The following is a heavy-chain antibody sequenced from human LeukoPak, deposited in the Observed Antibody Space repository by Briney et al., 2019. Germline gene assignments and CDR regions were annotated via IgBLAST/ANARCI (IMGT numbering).Heavy chain of an antibody. V-gene: IGHV3-66*01. CDR2: IYSGGST. CDR3: ARETSGYLDY. CDR1: GFTVSSNY. Sequence: GGSLTLSCAASGFTVSSNYMSWVRQAPGKGLEWVSVIYSGGSTYYADSVKGRFTISRDNSKNTLYLQMNSLRAEDTAVYYCARETSGYLDYWGQGTLVTVSS. D-gene: IGHD3-22*01. J-gene: IGHJ4*02.